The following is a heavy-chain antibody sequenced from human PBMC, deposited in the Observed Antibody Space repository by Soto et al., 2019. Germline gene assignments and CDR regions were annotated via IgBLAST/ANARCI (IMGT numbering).Heavy chain of an antibody. Sequence: ASVKVSCKASAYIFTGYYMHWVLHAPGQGREWMGGINPNSGYTNYTQKFQGWVTMTRDTSISTAYMELSRLRSDDTAVYYCATSRISIAVAGETEYYFDYWGQGTPVTVSS. D-gene: IGHD6-19*01. CDR3: ATSRISIAVAGETEYYFDY. J-gene: IGHJ4*02. V-gene: IGHV1-2*04. CDR1: AYIFTGYY. CDR2: INPNSGYT.